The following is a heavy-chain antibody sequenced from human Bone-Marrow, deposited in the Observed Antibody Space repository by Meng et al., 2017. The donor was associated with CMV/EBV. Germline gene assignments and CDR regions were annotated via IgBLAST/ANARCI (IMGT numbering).Heavy chain of an antibody. V-gene: IGHV4-34*01. CDR2: INHSGST. J-gene: IGHJ3*02. D-gene: IGHD1-7*01. CDR1: GGSFSGYY. CDR3: PRNYRRAFDI. Sequence: SETLSLTCAVYGGSFSGYYWSWIRQPPGKGLEWIGEINHSGSTNYNPSLKSRVTISVDTSKNQFSLKLSSVTAADTAVYYCPRNYRRAFDIWGQGTMVTVSS.